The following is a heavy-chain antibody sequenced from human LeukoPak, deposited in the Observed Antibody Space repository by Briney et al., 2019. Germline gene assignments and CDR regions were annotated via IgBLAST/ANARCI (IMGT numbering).Heavy chain of an antibody. CDR3: ARVVAAARGWFDP. Sequence: SGTLSLTCAVSGGSISSSNWWSWVRQPPGKGLEWIGEIYHSGSTNYNPSLKSRVTISVDKSKNQFSLKLSSVTAADTAVYYCARVVAAARGWFDPWGQGTLVTVSS. V-gene: IGHV4-4*02. J-gene: IGHJ5*02. D-gene: IGHD6-13*01. CDR1: GGSISSSNW. CDR2: IYHSGST.